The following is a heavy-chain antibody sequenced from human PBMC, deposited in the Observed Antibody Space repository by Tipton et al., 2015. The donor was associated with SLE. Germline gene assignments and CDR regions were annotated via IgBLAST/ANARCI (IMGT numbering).Heavy chain of an antibody. CDR2: ISSSSSYI. V-gene: IGHV3-21*03. CDR3: ARDRGFGNLAFDP. D-gene: IGHD1-1*01. J-gene: IGHJ5*02. Sequence: GSLRLSCAASGFTFSSYSMNWVRQAPGKGLEWVSSISSSSSYIYYADSVKGRFTISRDNAKNSLYLQMNSLRAEDTAVYYCARDRGFGNLAFDPWGQGTLVTVSS. CDR1: GFTFSSYS.